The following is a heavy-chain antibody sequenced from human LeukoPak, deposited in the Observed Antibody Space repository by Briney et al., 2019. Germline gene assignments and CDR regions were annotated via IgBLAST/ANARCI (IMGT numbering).Heavy chain of an antibody. J-gene: IGHJ6*04. V-gene: IGHV4-59*08. CDR2: IHSSEGT. Sequence: SETLSLTCTVSGGSLNGYYWGWIRQPPGKGLECIGYIHSSEGTAHNASLKSGLTISLDTSKNQFSLTLSSVTAADTAVYYCARHVYGEGMVVWGKGTTVTVSS. D-gene: IGHD4-17*01. CDR3: ARHVYGEGMVV. CDR1: GGSLNGYY.